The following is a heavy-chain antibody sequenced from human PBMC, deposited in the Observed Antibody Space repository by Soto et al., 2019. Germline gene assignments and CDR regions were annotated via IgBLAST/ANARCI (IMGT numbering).Heavy chain of an antibody. Sequence: QVQLQESGPGLVKPSQTLSLTCTVSGGSISSGDYYWSWIRQPPGKGLEWIGYIYYSGSTYYNPSLKSRVTISVDTSKNKFSLKLSSVTAADTAVYYCARVRRITIFGVVTTRWFDPWGQGTLVTVSS. J-gene: IGHJ5*02. D-gene: IGHD3-3*01. CDR1: GGSISSGDYY. CDR2: IYYSGST. V-gene: IGHV4-30-4*01. CDR3: ARVRRITIFGVVTTRWFDP.